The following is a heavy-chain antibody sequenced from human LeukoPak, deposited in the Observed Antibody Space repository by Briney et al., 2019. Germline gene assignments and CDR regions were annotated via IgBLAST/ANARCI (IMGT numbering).Heavy chain of an antibody. CDR3: AKGPIVGATSWFDP. D-gene: IGHD1-26*01. CDR1: GFTFNSYA. Sequence: GGSLRLSCAASGFTFNSYAMSWVRQAPGKGLEWVSAISGSGGSTYYADSVKGRFTISRDNSNNTVYLQMNSLRAEDTAVYYCAKGPIVGATSWFDPWGQGTLVTVSS. V-gene: IGHV3-23*01. J-gene: IGHJ5*02. CDR2: ISGSGGST.